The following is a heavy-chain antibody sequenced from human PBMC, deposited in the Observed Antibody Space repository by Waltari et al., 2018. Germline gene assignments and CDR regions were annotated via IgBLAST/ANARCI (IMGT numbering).Heavy chain of an antibody. CDR3: ARSQLSVVDAGYYGMDV. Sequence: QVQLQESGPGLVKPSQTLSLTCTVSGGSISSGSSYWSGIRPPPGKGLGWIGYIYTSGSTNYNPSLKSRVTISVDTSKNQFSLKLSSVTAADTAVYYCARSQLSVVDAGYYGMDVWGQGTTVTVSS. J-gene: IGHJ6*02. CDR2: IYTSGST. V-gene: IGHV4-61*09. CDR1: GGSISSGSSY. D-gene: IGHD2-15*01.